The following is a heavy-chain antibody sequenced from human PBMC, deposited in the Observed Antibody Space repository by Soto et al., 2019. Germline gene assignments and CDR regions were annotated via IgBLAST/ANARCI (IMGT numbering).Heavy chain of an antibody. J-gene: IGHJ6*02. CDR2: INHSGST. D-gene: IGHD3-3*01. CDR1: GGSFSGYY. Sequence: PSETLSLTCAVYGGSFSGYYWSWIRQPPGEGLEWIGEINHSGSTNYNPSLKSRVTISVDTSKNQFSLKLSSVTAADTAVYYCARVEYYDFWSGYSQHKTIYYGMDVWGQGTTVTVSS. V-gene: IGHV4-34*01. CDR3: ARVEYYDFWSGYSQHKTIYYGMDV.